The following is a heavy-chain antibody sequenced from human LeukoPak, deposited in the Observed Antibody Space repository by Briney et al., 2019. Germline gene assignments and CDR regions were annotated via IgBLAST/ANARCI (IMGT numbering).Heavy chain of an antibody. CDR3: ARTYNPDY. CDR2: IRYDGNNK. J-gene: IGHJ4*02. CDR1: GFTFSSTG. V-gene: IGHV3-30*02. D-gene: IGHD1-14*01. Sequence: GGSLRLSCTASGFTFSSTGMHWFRQAPAKGLEWVSYIRYDGNNKYYGDSVKGRPTVSRDNSKNTLYLQMNSLRVEDTAVYYCARTYNPDYWGQGTLVTVSS.